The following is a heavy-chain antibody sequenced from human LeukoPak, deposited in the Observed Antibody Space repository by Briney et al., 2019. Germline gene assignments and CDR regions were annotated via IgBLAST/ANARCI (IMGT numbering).Heavy chain of an antibody. V-gene: IGHV3-48*03. CDR2: INRGSTDI. CDR3: ARAVSPTDCNNLGCYFCGD. Sequence: PGGSLRLSCAASGFTLSNYEMNWVRQAPGKGLEWVSYINRGSTDIQYADSVKGRFTISRDNAKNSLYLKMNSLRAEDAAVYYCARAVSPTDCNNLGCYFCGDWGQGTLVTVSS. CDR1: GFTLSNYE. D-gene: IGHD2-8*01. J-gene: IGHJ4*02.